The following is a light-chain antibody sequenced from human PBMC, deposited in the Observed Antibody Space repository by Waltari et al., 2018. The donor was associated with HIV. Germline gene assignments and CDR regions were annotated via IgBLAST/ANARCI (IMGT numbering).Light chain of an antibody. J-gene: IGKJ1*01. CDR3: QQYYSTPWT. V-gene: IGKV4-1*01. Sequence: DIVMTQSPDSLAVSLGERAPIHCKSSQRVVFSSNNKNYLAWYQQKPGQPPKLLIYWASTRESGVPDRFSGSGSGTDFTLTISSLQAEDVAVYYCQQYYSTPWTFGQGTKVEIK. CDR1: QRVVFSSNNKNY. CDR2: WAS.